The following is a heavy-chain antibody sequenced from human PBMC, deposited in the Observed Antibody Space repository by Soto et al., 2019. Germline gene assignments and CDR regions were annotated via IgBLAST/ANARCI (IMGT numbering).Heavy chain of an antibody. CDR3: AHTSGQRSPNDY. J-gene: IGHJ4*02. CDR2: IYWDDDK. CDR1: GFSLSTSGVG. Sequence: QITLKESGPTLVKPTQTLTLTCTFSGFSLSTSGVGVGWIRQPPGKALEWLALIYWDDDKRYSPSLKSRLTITEDTSKTQVVLTMTNMDPVDTATYYCAHTSGQRSPNDYWGQGTLVTVSS. V-gene: IGHV2-5*02. D-gene: IGHD6-19*01.